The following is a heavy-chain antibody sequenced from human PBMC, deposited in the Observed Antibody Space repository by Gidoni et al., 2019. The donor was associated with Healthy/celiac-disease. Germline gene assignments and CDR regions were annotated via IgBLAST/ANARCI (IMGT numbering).Heavy chain of an antibody. Sequence: QVQLVESGGGLVKPGGSLRLSCAASGFTFSAYYMSWIRQAPGKGLEWVSYISSSGSTIYYADSVKGRFTISRDNAKNSLYLQMNSLRAEDTAVYYCARDSLQQWLRVRPAPQGFDYWGQGTLVTVSS. CDR1: GFTFSAYY. V-gene: IGHV3-11*01. D-gene: IGHD6-19*01. CDR3: ARDSLQQWLRVRPAPQGFDY. J-gene: IGHJ4*02. CDR2: ISSSGSTI.